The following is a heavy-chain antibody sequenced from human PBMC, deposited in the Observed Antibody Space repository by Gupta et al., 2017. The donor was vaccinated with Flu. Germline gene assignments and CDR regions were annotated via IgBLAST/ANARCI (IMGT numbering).Heavy chain of an antibody. Sequence: NFGISLGRQAPAQVLEWLGGISPIDGEGNYAQKFKGRVTIIADKTSTTVYLELKSLTAEDTAVYVCAGGTDSSGWPYYDCWGQGIHVTASS. V-gene: IGHV1-69*06. CDR2: ISPIDGEG. CDR3: AGGTDSSGWPYYDC. D-gene: IGHD6-19*01. J-gene: IGHJ4*02. CDR1: NFG.